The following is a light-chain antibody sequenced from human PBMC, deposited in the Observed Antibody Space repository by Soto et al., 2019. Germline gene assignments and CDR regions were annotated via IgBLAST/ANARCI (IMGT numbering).Light chain of an antibody. CDR2: AAS. Sequence: DIQMTQSPSAMSASAGDRVTITCRASQGIGTSLVWFQHKPGKAPKRLIYAASTLQSGVPSRFSGSGSGTGFTLTISSLQPEDFATYYCLQHSSYPFTFSQGTRLEIK. CDR1: QGIGTS. V-gene: IGKV1-17*03. CDR3: LQHSSYPFT. J-gene: IGKJ5*01.